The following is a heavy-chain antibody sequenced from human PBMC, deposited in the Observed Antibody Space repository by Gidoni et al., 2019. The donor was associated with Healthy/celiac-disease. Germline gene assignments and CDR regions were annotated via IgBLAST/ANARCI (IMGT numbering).Heavy chain of an antibody. CDR1: RGPVCSGSYY. D-gene: IGHD6-13*01. J-gene: IGHJ4*02. V-gene: IGHV4-61*01. Sequence: QVQLQDSGPGLVRPSEALSLTCTVSRGPVCSGSYYWSWIRQPPGKGREWIGYIYYSWRTNHNPSLKSRVTIAVDTSKNQFSLKLSSVTAADTAVYYCARVVRIGKQQLGQFDDWGQGTLVTVSS. CDR3: ARVVRIGKQQLGQFDD. CDR2: IYYSWRT.